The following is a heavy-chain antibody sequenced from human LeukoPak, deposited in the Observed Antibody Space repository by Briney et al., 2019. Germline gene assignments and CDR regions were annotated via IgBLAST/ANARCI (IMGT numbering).Heavy chain of an antibody. CDR3: ARSPFRSGWYGDYSQH. CDR2: IYTSGST. D-gene: IGHD6-19*01. V-gene: IGHV4-61*02. CDR1: GGSISSGSYY. J-gene: IGHJ1*01. Sequence: SQTLSLTCTVSGGSISSGSYYWSWIRQPAGKGLEWIGRIYTSGSTNYNPSLKSRVTISVDTSKNQFSLKLSSVTAADTAVYYCARSPFRSGWYGDYSQHWGQGTLVTVSS.